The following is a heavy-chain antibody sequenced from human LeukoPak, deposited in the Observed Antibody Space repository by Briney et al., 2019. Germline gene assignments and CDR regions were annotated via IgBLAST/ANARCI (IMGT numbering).Heavy chain of an antibody. V-gene: IGHV3-21*01. CDR3: ASSTSWFLDDY. Sequence: GGSLRLSCAASGFTFSSYSMNWVRQAPGKGLEWVSSISTSSTYIYYADSVKARFTISRDNAKNSLYLQMNSLRAEDTAVYYCASSTSWFLDDYWGQGTLVTVSS. D-gene: IGHD6-13*01. CDR2: ISTSSTYI. J-gene: IGHJ4*02. CDR1: GFTFSSYS.